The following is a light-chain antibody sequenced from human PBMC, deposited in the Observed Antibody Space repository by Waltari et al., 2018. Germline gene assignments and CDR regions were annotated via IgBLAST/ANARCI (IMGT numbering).Light chain of an antibody. CDR2: DVT. V-gene: IGLV2-14*03. CDR1: SNDIGLYNF. CDR3: TSYSSGNSLHV. J-gene: IGLJ1*01. Sequence: QSALTQPASVSGSPGQSITISCTGSSNDIGLYNFVSWYQHHPGKVPKLIIFDVTKRPSGISSRFTGSKAGNTASLTISGLLPEDEASYFCTSYSSGNSLHVFGAGTKVTVL.